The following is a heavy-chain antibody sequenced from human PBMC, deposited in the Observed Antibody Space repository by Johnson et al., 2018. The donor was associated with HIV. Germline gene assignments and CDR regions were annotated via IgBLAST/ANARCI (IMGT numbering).Heavy chain of an antibody. Sequence: LQLAEPGGGVFQPGGSLRLSCVASGFTFSRYGMHWVRHAPAKRLAWVSFIRYAGRTQYYAHSVTGRFTFSRDNSKNTLYLQMNSLRAEDTAVYYCAKGHTIAVVEGDDAFDIWGQGTMVTVSS. D-gene: IGHD6-19*01. J-gene: IGHJ3*02. V-gene: IGHV3-30*02. CDR1: GFTFSRYG. CDR3: AKGHTIAVVEGDDAFDI. CDR2: IRYAGRTQ.